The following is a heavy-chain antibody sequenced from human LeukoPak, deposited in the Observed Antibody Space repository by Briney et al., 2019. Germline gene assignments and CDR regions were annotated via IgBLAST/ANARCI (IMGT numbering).Heavy chain of an antibody. CDR1: GFTFSSYE. V-gene: IGHV3-48*03. J-gene: IGHJ4*02. CDR3: ARISSLAVAGIN. D-gene: IGHD6-19*01. CDR2: ISSSGSTI. Sequence: GGSLRLSCAASGFTFSSYEMNWVRQAPGKGLEWVSYISSSGSTIYYADSVKGRFTISRDNAKNSLYLQMNSLRAEDTAVYYCARISSLAVAGINWGQRTLVTVSS.